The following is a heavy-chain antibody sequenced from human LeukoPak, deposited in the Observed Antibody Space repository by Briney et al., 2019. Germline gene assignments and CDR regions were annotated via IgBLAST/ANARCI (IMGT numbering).Heavy chain of an antibody. Sequence: GGSLRLSCAASGFTFVDYAMHWVRQAPGKGLEWVSGISWNSGSIGYADSVKGRFTISRDNAKNSLYLQMNSLRAEDTALYYCAKSPAGSHYYGMDVWGQGTTVTVSS. CDR1: GFTFVDYA. D-gene: IGHD6-19*01. CDR3: AKSPAGSHYYGMDV. J-gene: IGHJ6*02. V-gene: IGHV3-9*01. CDR2: ISWNSGSI.